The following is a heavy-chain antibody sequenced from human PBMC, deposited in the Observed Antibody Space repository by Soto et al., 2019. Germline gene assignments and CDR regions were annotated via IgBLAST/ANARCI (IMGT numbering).Heavy chain of an antibody. CDR2: ISGSGGST. Sequence: GGSLRLSCAASGFTFSSYAMSWVRQAPGKGLEWVSAISGSGGSTYYADSVKGRFTISKDNSKNTLYLQMNSLRAEDTAVYYCAKDGGSLPGYSSGWYFDYWGQGTLVTVSS. D-gene: IGHD6-19*01. CDR1: GFTFSSYA. CDR3: AKDGGSLPGYSSGWYFDY. J-gene: IGHJ4*02. V-gene: IGHV3-23*01.